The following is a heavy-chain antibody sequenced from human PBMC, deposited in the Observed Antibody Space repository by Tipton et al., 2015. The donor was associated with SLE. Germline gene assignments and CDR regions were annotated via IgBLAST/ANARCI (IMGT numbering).Heavy chain of an antibody. J-gene: IGHJ3*02. CDR3: ARDIDDSRAFDI. D-gene: IGHD3-22*01. V-gene: IGHV4-39*07. Sequence: TLSLTCTVSGGSISSSSSYYWCWIRQPPGKGLEWIGSIYYSGNTYSNPSLKSRVTISVDTSKNQFSLKLSSVTAADTAVYYCARDIDDSRAFDIWGQGTMVTVSS. CDR1: GGSISSSSSYY. CDR2: IYYSGNT.